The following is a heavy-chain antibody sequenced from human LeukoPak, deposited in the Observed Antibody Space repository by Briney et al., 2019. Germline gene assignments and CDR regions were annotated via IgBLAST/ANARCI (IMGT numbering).Heavy chain of an antibody. CDR1: GFTFSAYW. J-gene: IGHJ4*02. V-gene: IGHV3-48*04. Sequence: HPGGSLRLSCAASGFTFSAYWMHWVRQVPGKGLEWVSYISSSGSTIYYADSVKGRFAISRDNAKNSLYLQMNSLRAEDTAVYYCARVGTSGSLDYWGQGTLVTVSS. D-gene: IGHD3-10*01. CDR3: ARVGTSGSLDY. CDR2: ISSSGSTI.